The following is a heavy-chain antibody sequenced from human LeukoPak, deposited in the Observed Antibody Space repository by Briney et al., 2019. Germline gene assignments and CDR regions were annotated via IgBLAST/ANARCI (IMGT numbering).Heavy chain of an antibody. Sequence: GGSLRLSCAASGFTFSTYSMSWVRQAPGKGLEWVSYISSIGNIIYYADSVKGRFTISRDNARNSLYLQMNSLRAEDTAVYYCTRSRPGTEAGQPNFDYWGRGTVVTVSS. J-gene: IGHJ4*02. V-gene: IGHV3-48*01. D-gene: IGHD6-13*01. CDR1: GFTFSTYS. CDR2: ISSIGNII. CDR3: TRSRPGTEAGQPNFDY.